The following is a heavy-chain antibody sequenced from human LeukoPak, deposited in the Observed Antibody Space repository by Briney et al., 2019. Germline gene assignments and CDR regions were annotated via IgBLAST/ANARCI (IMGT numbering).Heavy chain of an antibody. V-gene: IGHV3-23*01. Sequence: GGSLRLSCAASGFTFSDYAMTWVRLAPGRGLEWVSSITGGGGTSYADSVRGRFTMSRDNSKNTLYLQMDSLRAEDSAIYFCGRDPNGNYVGAFAFWGQGTLVTVSS. CDR2: ITGGGGT. CDR1: GFTFSDYA. CDR3: GRDPNGNYVGAFAF. J-gene: IGHJ3*01. D-gene: IGHD4-17*01.